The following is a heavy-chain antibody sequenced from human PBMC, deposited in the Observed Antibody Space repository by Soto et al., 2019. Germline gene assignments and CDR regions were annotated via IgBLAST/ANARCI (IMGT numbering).Heavy chain of an antibody. CDR1: GYSFNNYG. D-gene: IGHD3-16*02. Sequence: ASVNVSCKASGYSFNNYGVSWVRQAPGQGLEWMGWINNYNGNKKFSQRLLGRVTLTTDRVANIDYMQMENLRSDDTALYFCARDSANYRIAFDIWGQGTMVTVSS. V-gene: IGHV1-18*04. CDR3: ARDSANYRIAFDI. J-gene: IGHJ3*02. CDR2: INNYNGNK.